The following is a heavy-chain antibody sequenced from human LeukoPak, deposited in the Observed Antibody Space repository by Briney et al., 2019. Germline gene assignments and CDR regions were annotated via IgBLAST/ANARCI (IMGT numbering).Heavy chain of an antibody. D-gene: IGHD1-26*01. CDR1: GFTFSDYW. CDR2: INRGGNEV. V-gene: IGHV3-7*01. Sequence: PGGSLRLSCAPSGFTFSDYWMTWVRQVPGKGLEWVANINRGGNEVHYVDSVKGRFTISRDNAKNSLYLQLGSLRVEDTAVYYCARVGTWELRRVFDYWGQGTLVTVSS. J-gene: IGHJ4*02. CDR3: ARVGTWELRRVFDY.